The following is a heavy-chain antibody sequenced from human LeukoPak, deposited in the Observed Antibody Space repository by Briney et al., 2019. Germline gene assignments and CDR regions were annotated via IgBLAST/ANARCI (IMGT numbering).Heavy chain of an antibody. D-gene: IGHD3-22*01. V-gene: IGHV3-23*01. Sequence: GGSLRLSCAASGFTFSTYAMSWVRQAPGKGLEWVSLITSSGSNTYYADSVKGRFTISRDNSKSTLYLQMNSLRAEDTAVYFCAKDGDSSGYYWDSWGQGTLVTVS. CDR1: GFTFSTYA. J-gene: IGHJ4*02. CDR2: ITSSGSNT. CDR3: AKDGDSSGYYWDS.